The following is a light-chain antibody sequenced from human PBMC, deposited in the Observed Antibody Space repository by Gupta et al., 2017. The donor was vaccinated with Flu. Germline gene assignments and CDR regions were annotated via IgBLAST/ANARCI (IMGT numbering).Light chain of an antibody. CDR1: SGHSTYA. J-gene: IGLJ3*02. Sequence: QLVMIQSPSASASLAASVKLTCTLTSGHSTYAIAWHQQQPEKGPRYLMKLNSDGSHSKGDGIPVRFSGSSSGAERYLTISSPQSEDEADYYSQTWGTGIQVFGGGTKLTVL. CDR3: QTWGTGIQV. CDR2: LNSDGSH. V-gene: IGLV4-69*01.